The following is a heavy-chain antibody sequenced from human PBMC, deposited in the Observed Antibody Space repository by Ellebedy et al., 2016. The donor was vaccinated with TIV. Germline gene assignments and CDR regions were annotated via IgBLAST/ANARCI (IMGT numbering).Heavy chain of an antibody. D-gene: IGHD4-17*01. CDR1: GFSFRSYW. CDR3: ARRGSYGDYAVQVNSWFDT. Sequence: HPGGSLRLSCAASGFSFRSYWMSWVRQAPGKGLEWVANIYQDGSDQYYADSVKGRFTISRDNANKSLFLQMNSLRVDDTAVYYCARRGSYGDYAVQVNSWFDTWGQGTLVSVSS. CDR2: IYQDGSDQ. J-gene: IGHJ5*02. V-gene: IGHV3-7*01.